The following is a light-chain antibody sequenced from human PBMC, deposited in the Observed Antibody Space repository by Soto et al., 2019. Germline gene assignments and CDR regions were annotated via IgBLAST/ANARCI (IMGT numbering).Light chain of an antibody. CDR3: CSYVGYSVYV. V-gene: IGLV2-11*01. CDR1: SSDVGGYDY. CDR2: EDS. J-gene: IGLJ1*01. Sequence: QSALTQPRSVSGSPGQSVTISCTGTSSDVGGYDYVSWYQHHPGKAPKLMIYEDSKRPSGVSNRFSGSKSGSTASLTISGLQAEDEADYYCCSYVGYSVYVFGIGTKLTVL.